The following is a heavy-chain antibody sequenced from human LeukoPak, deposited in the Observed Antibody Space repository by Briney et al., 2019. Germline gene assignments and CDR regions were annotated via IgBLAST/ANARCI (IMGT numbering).Heavy chain of an antibody. D-gene: IGHD6-13*01. Sequence: PGGSLRLSCAASGFTFNRNGMHWVRQAPGKGLEWVAFIRYDGSNKDYADSVKGRFTISRDNSKNTVYLQMNSPRVEDTAVYYCSKDAWGSSPGYLDYWGQGTLVTVSS. V-gene: IGHV3-30*02. J-gene: IGHJ4*02. CDR2: IRYDGSNK. CDR3: SKDAWGSSPGYLDY. CDR1: GFTFNRNG.